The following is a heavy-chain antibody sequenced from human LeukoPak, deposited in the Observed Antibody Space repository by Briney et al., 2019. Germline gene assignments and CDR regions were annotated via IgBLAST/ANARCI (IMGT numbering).Heavy chain of an antibody. D-gene: IGHD6-6*01. V-gene: IGHV1-8*01. CDR3: ARSIAARREGYFDY. Sequence: GASAKVSCKASGYTFTSYDINWVRQATGQGLEWMGWMNPNSGNTGYAQKFQGRVTITADESTSTAYMELSSLRSEDTAVYYCARSIAARREGYFDYWGQGTLVTVSS. CDR1: GYTFTSYD. J-gene: IGHJ4*02. CDR2: MNPNSGNT.